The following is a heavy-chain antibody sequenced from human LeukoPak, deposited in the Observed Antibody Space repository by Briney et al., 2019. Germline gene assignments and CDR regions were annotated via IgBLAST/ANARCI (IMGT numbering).Heavy chain of an antibody. J-gene: IGHJ6*03. CDR2: IKEDGGEK. CDR3: ARDFGYCSGGSCYTRMDV. Sequence: GGSLRLSCAASGFTFSSNWMSWVRQAPGKGLEWVSNIKEDGGEKNYVDSVKGRFIISRDNAKNSLYLQMNSLRAEDTAVYYCARDFGYCSGGSCYTRMDVWGKVTTVTLSS. CDR1: GFTFSSNW. D-gene: IGHD2-15*01. V-gene: IGHV3-7*01.